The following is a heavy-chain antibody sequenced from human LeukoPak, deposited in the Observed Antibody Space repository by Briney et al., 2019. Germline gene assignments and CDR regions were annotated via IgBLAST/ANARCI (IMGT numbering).Heavy chain of an antibody. CDR3: TRSLNYFTSGTSRRDFDS. V-gene: IGHV3-23*01. Sequence: GGSLRLSCTASGFTFSHYAMIWVRQTPGKGLEWVSAINAGDDGPYYADSVKGRFTISRDNSKNTLFLQMNNLRAEDTALYYCTRSLNYFTSGTSRRDFDSWGQGTLVTVSS. CDR1: GFTFSHYA. CDR2: INAGDDGP. J-gene: IGHJ4*02. D-gene: IGHD3-10*01.